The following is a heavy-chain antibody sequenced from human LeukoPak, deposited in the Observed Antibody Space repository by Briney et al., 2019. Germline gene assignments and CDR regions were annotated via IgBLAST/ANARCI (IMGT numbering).Heavy chain of an antibody. V-gene: IGHV3-21*01. CDR2: ISRSSSYI. CDR1: GFTISSYS. J-gene: IGHJ3*02. CDR3: ARVRAYYYGSGSYGGDAFDI. D-gene: IGHD3-10*01. Sequence: GGSLRLSCAASGFTISSYSMNWVRQAPGKGLEWVSSISRSSSYIYYADSVKGRFTISRDNAKNSLYLQMNSLRAEDTAVYYCARVRAYYYGSGSYGGDAFDIWGQGTMVTVSS.